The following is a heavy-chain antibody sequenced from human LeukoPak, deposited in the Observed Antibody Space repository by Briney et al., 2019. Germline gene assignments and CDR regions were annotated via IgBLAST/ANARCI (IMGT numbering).Heavy chain of an antibody. CDR1: GGSISSGGYY. CDR2: IYYSGST. J-gene: IGHJ4*02. Sequence: SETLSLTCTVSGGSISSGGYYWSWIRQHPGKGLEWIGYIYYSGSTYYNPSLKSRVTISVDTSKNHFSLKLSSVTAADTAVYYSARELAAAGTLDYWGQGTLVTVSS. D-gene: IGHD6-13*01. V-gene: IGHV4-31*03. CDR3: ARELAAAGTLDY.